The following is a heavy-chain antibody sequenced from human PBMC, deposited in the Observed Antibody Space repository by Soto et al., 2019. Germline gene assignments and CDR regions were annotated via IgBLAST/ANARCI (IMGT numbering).Heavy chain of an antibody. CDR3: AKAGFNGDYYYYGMDV. Sequence: EVQLLESGGGLVQPGGSLRLSCAASGFTFSSYAMSWVRQAPGKGREWVSAISGSGGSTYYADSVKGRFTISRDNSKNTLYLQMNSLRAEDTAVYYCAKAGFNGDYYYYGMDVWGQGTTVTVSS. CDR2: ISGSGGST. CDR1: GFTFSSYA. J-gene: IGHJ6*02. D-gene: IGHD4-17*01. V-gene: IGHV3-23*01.